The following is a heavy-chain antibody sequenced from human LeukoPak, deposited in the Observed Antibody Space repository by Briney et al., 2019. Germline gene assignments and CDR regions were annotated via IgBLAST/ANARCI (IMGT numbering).Heavy chain of an antibody. J-gene: IGHJ4*02. CDR1: GGSLSGGTYY. CDR2: IYYTGNT. CDR3: ARHRYSSSWLPFDY. Sequence: SETLSLTCTVSGGSLSGGTYYWTWIRQPPGKGLEWIGCIYYTGNTNYNPSLKSRVTISVDTSKNQFSLKLSSVTAADTAGYYCARHRYSSSWLPFDYWGQGTLVTVSS. D-gene: IGHD6-13*01. V-gene: IGHV4-61*01.